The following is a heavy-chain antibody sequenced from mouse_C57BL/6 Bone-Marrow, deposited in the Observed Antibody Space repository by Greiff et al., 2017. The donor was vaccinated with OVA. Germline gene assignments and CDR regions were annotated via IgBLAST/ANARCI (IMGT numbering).Heavy chain of an antibody. V-gene: IGHV6-6*01. D-gene: IGHD2-4*01. CDR3: TSFDYEYDESYAMDY. Sequence: EVKLVESGGGLVQPGGSMKLSCAASGFTFSDAWMDWVRQSPEKGLEWVAEIRNKANNHATYYAESVKGRFTISRDDSKSSVYLQMNSLRAEDTGIYYCTSFDYEYDESYAMDYWGQGTSVTVSS. CDR2: IRNKANNHAT. J-gene: IGHJ4*01. CDR1: GFTFSDAW.